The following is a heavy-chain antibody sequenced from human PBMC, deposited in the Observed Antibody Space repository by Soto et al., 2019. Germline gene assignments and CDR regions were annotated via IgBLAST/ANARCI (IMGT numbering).Heavy chain of an antibody. CDR2: IYWDDDK. J-gene: IGHJ4*02. D-gene: IGHD3-16*01. V-gene: IGHV2-5*02. CDR3: AHRDVYYGVLDY. CDR1: GFSLSTSGVG. Sequence: QITLKESGPTLVKPTQTLTLTCTFSGFSLSTSGVGVGWIRQPPGKALEWLALIYWDDDKRYSPSLKSRLTITKYTSNNQVVLTMTNMDPVDTATYSRAHRDVYYGVLDYWGQGTLGTVSS.